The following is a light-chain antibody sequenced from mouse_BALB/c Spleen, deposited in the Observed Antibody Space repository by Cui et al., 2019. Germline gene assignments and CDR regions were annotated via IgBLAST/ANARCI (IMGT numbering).Light chain of an antibody. Sequence: QIVLTQSPAIMSASLGEEITLTCSASSSVSYMHWYQQKSGTSPKLLIYSTSNLASGVPSRFSGSGSGTFYPLTISSVEAEDAADYYCHQWSSYPTFGGGTKLEIK. V-gene: IGKV4-80*01. CDR1: SSVSY. CDR2: STS. J-gene: IGKJ1*01. CDR3: HQWSSYPT.